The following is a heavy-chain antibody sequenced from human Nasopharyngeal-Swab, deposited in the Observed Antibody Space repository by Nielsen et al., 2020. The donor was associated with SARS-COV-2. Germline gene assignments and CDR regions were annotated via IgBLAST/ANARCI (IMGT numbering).Heavy chain of an antibody. D-gene: IGHD2-2*01. V-gene: IGHV3-53*01. CDR3: ARDLGGGYCTTTNCPGS. J-gene: IGHJ1*01. CDR1: ALTVSSTY. Sequence: GGSLRLSCTVSALTVSSTYMSWVRQAPGKGLEWVSVTEIGGTTHYADSVKGRFSISRDSSTNTLYLQMNNVRAEDTAVYYCARDLGGGYCTTTNCPGSWGQGTLVTVSS. CDR2: TEIGGTT.